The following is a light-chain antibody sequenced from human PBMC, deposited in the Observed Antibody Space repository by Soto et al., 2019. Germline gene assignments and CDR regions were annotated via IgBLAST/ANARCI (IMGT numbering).Light chain of an antibody. CDR2: DAS. CDR1: QNINRW. Sequence: DIQMTQSPSTLAASVGDRVTITCRASQNINRWLAWYQQKPGKAPKVLIYDASSLESGVPSSLSGSGSGTEFTLTITSLQPDDFATYYCQQYDGYFGPGTKVDFK. CDR3: QQYDGY. V-gene: IGKV1-5*01. J-gene: IGKJ3*01.